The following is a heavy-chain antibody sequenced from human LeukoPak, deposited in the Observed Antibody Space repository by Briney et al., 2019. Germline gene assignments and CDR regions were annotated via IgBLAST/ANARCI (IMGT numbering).Heavy chain of an antibody. CDR2: ISYDGSNK. D-gene: IGHD6-19*01. J-gene: IGHJ4*02. CDR3: AKEAAGIAVAGEARYFDY. CDR1: GFTFSSYG. Sequence: GRSLRLSCAASGFTFSSYGMHWVRQAPGKGLEWVAVISYDGSNKYYADSVKGRFTISRDNSKNTLYLQMNSLRAEDTAVYYCAKEAAGIAVAGEARYFDYWGQGTLVTVSS. V-gene: IGHV3-30*18.